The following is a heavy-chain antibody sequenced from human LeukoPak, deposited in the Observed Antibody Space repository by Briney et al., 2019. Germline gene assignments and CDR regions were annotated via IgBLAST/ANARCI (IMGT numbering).Heavy chain of an antibody. CDR2: INPYTGAT. CDR3: ARPTHRLTVTTPIDY. V-gene: IGHV1-2*02. Sequence: ASVKVSCKPSGYTFTGFYIHWVRQAPGQGLEWTGWINPYTGATKYSQNFSDRVTMTRDTSISTAYMELSSLKSDDTAVYYCARPTHRLTVTTPIDYWGQGTLVTVSS. J-gene: IGHJ4*02. D-gene: IGHD4-17*01. CDR1: GYTFTGFY.